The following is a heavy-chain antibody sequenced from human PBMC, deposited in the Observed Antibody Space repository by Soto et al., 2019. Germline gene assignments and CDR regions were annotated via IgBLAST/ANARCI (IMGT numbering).Heavy chain of an antibody. V-gene: IGHV4-34*01. CDR3: ARECRVTTYYYGMDV. CDR1: GGNFSGYY. Sequence: SETMSLTCAVYGGNFSGYYWSWIRKNTGKGLEWIGEINHSGSTNYNPSLKSRVTISVDTSKNQFSLKLSSVTAADTAVYYCARECRVTTYYYGMDVWGQGTTVTVSS. D-gene: IGHD4-4*01. CDR2: INHSGST. J-gene: IGHJ6*02.